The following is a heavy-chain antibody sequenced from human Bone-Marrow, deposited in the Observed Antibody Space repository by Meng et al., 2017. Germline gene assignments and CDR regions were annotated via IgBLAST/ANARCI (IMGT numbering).Heavy chain of an antibody. CDR2: INPSSEVI. J-gene: IGHJ4*02. V-gene: IGHV3-21*05. CDR1: GFTFSTYE. Sequence: GESLKISCVASGFTFSTYEMDWVRQAPGKGLEWVSYINPSSEVIAYADSVKGRFTISRDNAKKSLYLQMSSLGVEDTAIYYCARDPRGSFDFLGQGTLVTVSS. CDR3: ARDPRGSFDF. D-gene: IGHD3-16*01.